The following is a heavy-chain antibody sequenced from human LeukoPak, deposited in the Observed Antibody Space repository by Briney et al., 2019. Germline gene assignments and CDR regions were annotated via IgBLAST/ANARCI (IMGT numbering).Heavy chain of an antibody. CDR1: GFTFSSYG. CDR2: IWYDGSNK. V-gene: IGHV3-33*01. Sequence: GSLRLSCAASGFTFSSYGMHWVRQAPGKGLEWVAVIWYDGSNKYYADSVKGRFTISRDNSKNTLYLQMNSLRAEDTAVYYCARDFIAARPLYYFDYWGQGTLVTVSS. CDR3: ARDFIAARPLYYFDY. J-gene: IGHJ4*02. D-gene: IGHD6-13*01.